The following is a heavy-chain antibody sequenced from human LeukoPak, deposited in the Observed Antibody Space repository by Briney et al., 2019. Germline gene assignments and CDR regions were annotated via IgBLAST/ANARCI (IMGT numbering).Heavy chain of an antibody. CDR1: GGSISSYY. D-gene: IGHD6-6*01. CDR2: IYYSGST. CDR3: ARDLGIAARPDY. J-gene: IGHJ4*02. V-gene: IGHV4-59*12. Sequence: PSETLSLTCTVSGGSISSYYWSWIRQPSGKGLEWIGYIYYSGSTYYNPSLKSRVTISVDTSKNQFSLKLSSVTAANTAVYYCARDLGIAARPDYWGQGTLVTVSS.